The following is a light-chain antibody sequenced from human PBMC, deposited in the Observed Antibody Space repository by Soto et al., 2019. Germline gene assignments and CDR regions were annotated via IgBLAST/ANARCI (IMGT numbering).Light chain of an antibody. V-gene: IGLV2-14*01. CDR2: DVT. CDR1: SSDVGGYNY. J-gene: IGLJ1*01. CDR3: SSYKSSSTDV. Sequence: QSALTQPASVSGSPGQSITSSCTGTSSDVGGYNYVSWYQQHPGKAPKLMIYDVTNRPSGVSNRVSGSKSGNTSSLTISGLQAEDEADYYCSSYKSSSTDVFGTWTQLTVL.